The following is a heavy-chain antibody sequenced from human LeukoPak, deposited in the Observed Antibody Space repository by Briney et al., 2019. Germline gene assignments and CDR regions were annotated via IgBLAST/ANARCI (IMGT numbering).Heavy chain of an antibody. Sequence: SETLSLTCAVYGGSFSGYYWSWVRQPPGKGLECIGEINHSGSTNYNPSLKSRVTISVDTSKNQFSLKLSSVTAADTAVYYCARSERGVRGVTIKFYYWGQGTLVTVSS. V-gene: IGHV4-34*01. CDR2: INHSGST. CDR3: ARSERGVRGVTIKFYY. J-gene: IGHJ4*02. D-gene: IGHD3-10*01. CDR1: GGSFSGYY.